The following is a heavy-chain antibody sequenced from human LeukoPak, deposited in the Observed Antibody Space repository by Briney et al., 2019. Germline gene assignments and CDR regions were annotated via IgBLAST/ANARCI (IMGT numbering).Heavy chain of an antibody. CDR3: ASVDILTGYSLDY. D-gene: IGHD3-9*01. CDR2: IYSGGST. CDR1: GFTVSSNY. V-gene: IGHV3-53*01. J-gene: IGHJ4*02. Sequence: GGSLRLSCAASGFTVSSNYMSWVRQAPGKGLEWVSVIYSGGSTYYADSVKGRFTISRDNSKNTLCLQMNSLRAEDTAVYYCASVDILTGYSLDYWGQGTLVTVSS.